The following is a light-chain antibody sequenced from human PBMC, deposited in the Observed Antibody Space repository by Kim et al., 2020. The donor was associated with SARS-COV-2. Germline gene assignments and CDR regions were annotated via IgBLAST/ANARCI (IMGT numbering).Light chain of an antibody. CDR1: SRDVGGYNY. CDR2: EVD. CDR3: NSFAGSNRV. J-gene: IGLJ3*02. V-gene: IGLV2-8*01. Sequence: PGQSVAISCTVTSRDVGGYNYVSWYQQYPGKAPKLIIYEVDKRPSGVPVRFSCSKSGITASLTVSGLQAEDEADYYCNSFAGSNRVFGGGTQLTVL.